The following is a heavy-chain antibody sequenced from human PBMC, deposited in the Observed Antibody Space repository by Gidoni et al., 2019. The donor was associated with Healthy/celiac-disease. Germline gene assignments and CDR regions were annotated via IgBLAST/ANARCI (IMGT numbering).Heavy chain of an antibody. D-gene: IGHD2-8*02. V-gene: IGHV4-31*03. Sequence: QVQLQESGPGLVKPSQTLSLTCPVSGGSISSGGYYWSWIRQHPGKGLEWIGYIYYSGSTYYNPSLKSRVTISVDTSKNQFSLRLSSVTAADTAVYYCASANLGGVADYWGQGTLVTVSS. CDR2: IYYSGST. CDR3: ASANLGGVADY. J-gene: IGHJ4*02. CDR1: GGSISSGGYY.